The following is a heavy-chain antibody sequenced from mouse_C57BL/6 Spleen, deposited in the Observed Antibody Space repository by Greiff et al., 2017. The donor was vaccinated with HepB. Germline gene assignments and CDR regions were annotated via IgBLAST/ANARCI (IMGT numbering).Heavy chain of an antibody. V-gene: IGHV1-64*01. J-gene: IGHJ4*01. CDR1: GYTFTSYW. CDR3: AIPYDYDAMDY. Sequence: QVQLQQPGAELVKPGASVKLSCKASGYTFTSYWMHWVKQRPGQGLEWIGMIHPNSGSTNYNEKFKSKATLTVDKSSSTAYMQLSSLTSEDSADYYCAIPYDYDAMDYWGQGTSVTVSS. CDR2: IHPNSGST.